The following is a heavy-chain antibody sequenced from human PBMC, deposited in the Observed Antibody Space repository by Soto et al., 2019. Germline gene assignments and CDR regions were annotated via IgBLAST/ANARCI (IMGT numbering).Heavy chain of an antibody. J-gene: IGHJ6*03. V-gene: IGHV3-23*01. D-gene: IGHD2-15*01. CDR3: AKGFCSGGSCRQDYYYMDD. CDR1: GFTFSTYA. Sequence: EVQLLESGGGLVQPGGSLRLSCAASGFTFSTYAMSWVRQTPGKGLEWVSTISGGGVSTYYADSVKGRFTISRDNSKNTLNLQMSSLRVEDTAVYYCAKGFCSGGSCRQDYYYMDDWGKGTTVTVSS. CDR2: ISGGGVST.